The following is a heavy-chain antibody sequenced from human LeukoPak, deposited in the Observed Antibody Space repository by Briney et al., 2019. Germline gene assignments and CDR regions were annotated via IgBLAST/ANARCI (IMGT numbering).Heavy chain of an antibody. CDR3: VRGGAIRVTGMTPFDY. J-gene: IGHJ4*02. CDR1: GDSVSSNSAI. D-gene: IGHD1-20*01. V-gene: IGHV6-1*01. CDR2: TYYRSKWYN. Sequence: SQTLSLTCAISGDSVSSNSAIWNWLRQSPSRGLEWLGRTYYRSKWYNDYAVSVKSRITFNPDTSKNQLSLQLNSVTPEDTATYYCVRGGAIRVTGMTPFDYWGQGTLVTVSS.